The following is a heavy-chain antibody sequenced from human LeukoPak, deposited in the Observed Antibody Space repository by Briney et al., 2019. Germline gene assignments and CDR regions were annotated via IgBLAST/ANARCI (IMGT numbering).Heavy chain of an antibody. CDR1: GGSISSSSYY. CDR3: ARRTYPPATTVDY. V-gene: IGHV4-39*01. D-gene: IGHD4-17*01. CDR2: IYYSGST. J-gene: IGHJ4*02. Sequence: SETLSLTCTVSGGSISSSSYYWGWICQPPGKGLEWIGSIYYSGSTYYNPSLKSRVTISVDTSKNQFSLKLSSVTAADTAVYYCARRTYPPATTVDYWGQGTLVTVSS.